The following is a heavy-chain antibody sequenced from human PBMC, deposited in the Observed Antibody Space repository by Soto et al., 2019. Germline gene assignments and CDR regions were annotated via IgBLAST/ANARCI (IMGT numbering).Heavy chain of an antibody. Sequence: QVQLQESGPGLVKPSQTLSLTCTVSGGSISSGGYYWSWIRQHPGKVLEWIGYIYYSGSTYYNPSLKSRVTISVDTSKNQFSLKLSSVTAADTAVYYCARAKTLWFGESPDAFDIWGQGTMVTVSS. J-gene: IGHJ3*02. V-gene: IGHV4-31*03. CDR3: ARAKTLWFGESPDAFDI. D-gene: IGHD3-10*01. CDR2: IYYSGST. CDR1: GGSISSGGYY.